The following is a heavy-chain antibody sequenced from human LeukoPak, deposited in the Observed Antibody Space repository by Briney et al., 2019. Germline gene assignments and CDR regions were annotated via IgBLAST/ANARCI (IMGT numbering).Heavy chain of an antibody. CDR3: ARDRRVGQKDAFDI. V-gene: IGHV1-69*13. Sequence: SVKVSCKASGGTFSSYAISWVRQAPGQGLEWMGGIIPIFGTANYAQKFQGRVTIIADESTSTAYMELSSLRSEDTAVYYCARDRRVGQKDAFDIWGQGTMVTVSS. D-gene: IGHD3-10*01. CDR2: IIPIFGTA. CDR1: GGTFSSYA. J-gene: IGHJ3*02.